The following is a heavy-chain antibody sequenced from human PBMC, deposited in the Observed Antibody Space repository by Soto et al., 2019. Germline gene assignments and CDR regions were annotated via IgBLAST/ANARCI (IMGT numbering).Heavy chain of an antibody. CDR3: AREQDGNRTGPADVDY. V-gene: IGHV1-18*01. CDR2: IIAYNGNT. D-gene: IGHD2-2*01. J-gene: IGHJ4*02. CDR1: GYTFTSYG. Sequence: ASVKVSCKASGYTFTSYGISWVRQAPGQGLEWMGWIIAYNGNTNYAQKLQGRVTMTTDTSTSTAYMELRSLRSDDTAAYYCAREQDGNRTGPADVDYWGQGTLVTVSS.